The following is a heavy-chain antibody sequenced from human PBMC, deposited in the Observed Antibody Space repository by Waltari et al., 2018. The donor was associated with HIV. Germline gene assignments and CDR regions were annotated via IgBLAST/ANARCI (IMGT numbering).Heavy chain of an antibody. Sequence: EVQLSESGGGLVQPGGSLRLSCAASGFTFSSYAMTWVRQAPGKGLEWVYGISGSGGSAVYADSVKGRFTISRDKSKNTLYLQMNSLRAEDTAVYYCAKDRNGNFDHYYYYGMDVWGQGTTVTVSS. CDR1: GFTFSSYA. J-gene: IGHJ6*02. CDR3: AKDRNGNFDHYYYYGMDV. V-gene: IGHV3-23*01. D-gene: IGHD1-1*01. CDR2: ISGSGGSA.